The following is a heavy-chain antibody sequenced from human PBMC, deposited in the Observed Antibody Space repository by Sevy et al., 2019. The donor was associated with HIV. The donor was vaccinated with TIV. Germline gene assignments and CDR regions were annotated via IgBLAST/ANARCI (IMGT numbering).Heavy chain of an antibody. D-gene: IGHD6-19*01. CDR3: ARVDSVAVAGIDY. CDR2: TRNKANSYTT. V-gene: IGHV3-72*01. Sequence: GGSLRLSCAASGFTFSDHYMDWVRQAPGKGVEWVGRTRNKANSYTTEYAASVKGRFTISRDDSKNSLYLQMNSLKTEDTAVYYCARVDSVAVAGIDYWGQGTLVTVSS. CDR1: GFTFSDHY. J-gene: IGHJ4*02.